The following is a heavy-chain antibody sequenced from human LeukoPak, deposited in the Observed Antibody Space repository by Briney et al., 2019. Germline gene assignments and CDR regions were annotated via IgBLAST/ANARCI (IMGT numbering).Heavy chain of an antibody. CDR2: INRG. J-gene: IGHJ4*02. CDR3: ARGSSHFDK. Sequence: PSETLSLTCAVYGGSFSDYYWTWISQAPGKGLEWIGEINRGDYNPSLKSRVTISVDTSKNQFSLKLTSVAAADTGVYYCARGSSHFDKWGQGTLVTVSS. V-gene: IGHV4-34*01. CDR1: GGSFSDYY.